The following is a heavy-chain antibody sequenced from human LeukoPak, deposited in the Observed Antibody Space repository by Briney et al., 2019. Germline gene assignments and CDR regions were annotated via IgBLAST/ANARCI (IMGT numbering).Heavy chain of an antibody. CDR2: VYYSGSP. D-gene: IGHD6-19*01. CDR3: ARERIAVAGTVRSSYYYYYMDV. J-gene: IGHJ6*03. V-gene: IGHV4-59*01. CDR1: GGSISSYY. Sequence: PSETLSPTCTVSGGSISSYYWSWIRQPPGKGREWIGYVYYSGSPNYNPSLKSRVTISVDTSKNQFSLKLSSVTAADTAVYYCARERIAVAGTVRSSYYYYYMDVWGKGTTVTVSS.